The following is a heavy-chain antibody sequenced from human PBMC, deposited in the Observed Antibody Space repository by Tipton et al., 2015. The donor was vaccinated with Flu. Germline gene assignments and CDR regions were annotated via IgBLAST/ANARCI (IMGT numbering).Heavy chain of an antibody. CDR2: ISHTGNT. Sequence: TLSLTCAVSGYSITSGFFWGWIRLPPGKGLEWIATISHTGNTYYNPSLKSRLTISVDTSKNQFSLRLSSVTAADTAVYYCARHTGDSVRGVIDYWGQGTLVTVSS. CDR3: ARHTGDSVRGVIDY. D-gene: IGHD3-10*02. CDR1: GYSITSGFF. J-gene: IGHJ4*02. V-gene: IGHV4-38-2*01.